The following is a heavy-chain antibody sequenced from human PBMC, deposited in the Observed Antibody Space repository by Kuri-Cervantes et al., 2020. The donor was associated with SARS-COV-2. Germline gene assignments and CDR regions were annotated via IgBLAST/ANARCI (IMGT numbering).Heavy chain of an antibody. V-gene: IGHV1-18*01. D-gene: IGHD2-2*02. CDR3: ARIGDIVVVPAAIKDRGKFDY. J-gene: IGHJ4*02. CDR2: ISAYNGNT. CDR1: GYTFTSYG. Sequence: ASVKVFCKASGYTFTSYGISWVRQAPGQGLEWMVWISAYNGNTNYAQKLQGRVTMTTDTSTSTAYMELRSLRSDDTAVYYCARIGDIVVVPAAIKDRGKFDYWGQGTLVTVSS.